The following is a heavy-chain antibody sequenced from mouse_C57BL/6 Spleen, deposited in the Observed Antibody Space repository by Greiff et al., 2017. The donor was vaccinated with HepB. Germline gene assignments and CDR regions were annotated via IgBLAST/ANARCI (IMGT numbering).Heavy chain of an antibody. D-gene: IGHD1-1*01. Sequence: QVQLQQPGAELVKPGASVKLSCKASVYTFTSYWMQWVKQRPGQGLEWIGEIDPSDSYTNYNQKFKGKATLTVDTSSSTAYMQLSSLTSEDSAVYYCARYGSRHYFDYWGQGTTLTVSS. J-gene: IGHJ2*01. CDR3: ARYGSRHYFDY. CDR2: IDPSDSYT. V-gene: IGHV1-50*01. CDR1: VYTFTSYW.